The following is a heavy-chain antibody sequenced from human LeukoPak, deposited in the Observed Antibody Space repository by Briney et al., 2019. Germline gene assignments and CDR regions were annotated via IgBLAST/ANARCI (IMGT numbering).Heavy chain of an antibody. J-gene: IGHJ4*02. Sequence: SETLSLTCTVSGVSISSYYWSWIRQPAGKGLEWIGRIHTSGSTNYNPSLKSRVTMSVDTSKNQFSLKVSSVTAADTAVYYCARGETPGSFFDYWGQGTLVTVSS. D-gene: IGHD3-10*01. V-gene: IGHV4-4*07. CDR2: IHTSGST. CDR3: ARGETPGSFFDY. CDR1: GVSISSYY.